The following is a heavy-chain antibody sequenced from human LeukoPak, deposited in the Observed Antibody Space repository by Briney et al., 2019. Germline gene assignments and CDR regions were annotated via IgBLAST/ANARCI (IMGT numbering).Heavy chain of an antibody. CDR3: ARHTDSDYVWGFDF. D-gene: IGHD3-16*01. CDR2: IYHTGGIT. CDR1: GCSISGRSYY. J-gene: IGHJ4*02. V-gene: IGHV4-39*01. Sequence: PSETLSLTCIVSGCSISGRSYYWVWTRPPPEKGLEWVRSIYHTGGITYYSPSLKTPVTMSIDKSKGQFSMKLSSVTAADTAVYYCARHTDSDYVWGFDFWGQGTLVTVSS.